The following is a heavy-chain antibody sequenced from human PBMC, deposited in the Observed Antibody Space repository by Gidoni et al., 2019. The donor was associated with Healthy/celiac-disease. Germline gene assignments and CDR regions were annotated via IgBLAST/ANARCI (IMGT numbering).Heavy chain of an antibody. D-gene: IGHD3-10*01. CDR1: GFTFSSYS. CDR2: ISSSSSYI. Sequence: EVQLVESGGGLVKPGGSLRLSCAASGFTFSSYSMNWVRQAPGKGLEWVSSISSSSSYIYYADSVKGRFTISRDNAKNSLYLQMNSLRAEDTAVYYCARGITMVRGVPYWYFDLWGRGTLVTVSS. CDR3: ARGITMVRGVPYWYFDL. J-gene: IGHJ2*01. V-gene: IGHV3-21*01.